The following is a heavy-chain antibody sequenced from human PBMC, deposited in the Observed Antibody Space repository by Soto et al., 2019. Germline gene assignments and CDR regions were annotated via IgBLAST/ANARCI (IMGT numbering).Heavy chain of an antibody. Sequence: PVGSLRLSCAASGFTFSSYWMSWVRQAPGKGLEWVANIKQDGSEKYYVDSVKGRFTISRDNAKNSLYLQMNSLRAEDTAVYYCARVDGFSYYYYYGMDVWGQGTTVTVSS. CDR3: ARVDGFSYYYYYGMDV. V-gene: IGHV3-7*01. D-gene: IGHD3-9*01. CDR2: IKQDGSEK. J-gene: IGHJ6*02. CDR1: GFTFSSYW.